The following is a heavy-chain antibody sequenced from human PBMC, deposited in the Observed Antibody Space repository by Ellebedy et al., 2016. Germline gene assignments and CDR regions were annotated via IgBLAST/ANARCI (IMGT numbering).Heavy chain of an antibody. CDR2: ISYDGSNK. CDR3: ARVPQSHSGSYWGDAFDI. CDR1: GFTFSSYA. D-gene: IGHD1-26*01. V-gene: IGHV3-30-3*01. J-gene: IGHJ3*02. Sequence: GGSLRLSCAASGFTFSSYAMHWVRQAPGKGLEWVAVISYDGSNKYYADSVKGRFTISRDNSKNTLYLQMNSLRAEDTAVYYCARVPQSHSGSYWGDAFDIWGQGTMVTVSS.